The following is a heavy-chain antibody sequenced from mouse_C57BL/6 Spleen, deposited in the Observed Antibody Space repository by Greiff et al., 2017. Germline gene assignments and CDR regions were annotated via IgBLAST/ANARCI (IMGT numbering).Heavy chain of an antibody. D-gene: IGHD4-1*01. CDR2: ISDGGSYT. Sequence: EVQLVESGGGLVKPGGSLKLSCAASGFTFSSYAMSWVRQTPEKRLEWVATISDGGSYTYYPDNVKGRFTISRDNAKNNLYLQMSHLKSEDTAMYYCARDRLTGNYFDYWGQGTTLTVSS. V-gene: IGHV5-4*01. CDR3: ARDRLTGNYFDY. J-gene: IGHJ2*01. CDR1: GFTFSSYA.